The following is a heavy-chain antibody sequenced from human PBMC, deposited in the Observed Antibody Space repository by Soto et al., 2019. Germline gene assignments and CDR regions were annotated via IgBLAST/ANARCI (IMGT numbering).Heavy chain of an antibody. V-gene: IGHV3-21*01. J-gene: IGHJ5*02. CDR1: GFTFSSYS. D-gene: IGHD3-3*01. Sequence: GGSLRLSCAASGFTFSSYSMNWVRQAPGKGLEWVSSISSSSSYIYYADSVKGRFTISRDNAKNSLYLQMNSLRAEDTAVYYCARDKAPYDFWSGFSNWFDPWGQGTLVTVSS. CDR2: ISSSSSYI. CDR3: ARDKAPYDFWSGFSNWFDP.